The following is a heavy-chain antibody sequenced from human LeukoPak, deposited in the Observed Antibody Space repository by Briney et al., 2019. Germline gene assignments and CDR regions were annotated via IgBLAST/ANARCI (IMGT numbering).Heavy chain of an antibody. CDR3: AGYDYVWGSYRS. CDR1: GGSISSSSYY. J-gene: IGHJ5*02. V-gene: IGHV4-39*01. D-gene: IGHD3-16*02. Sequence: SETLSLTCTVSGGSISSSSYYWGWIRQPPGKGMEWIGSIYYSGSTYYNPSLKSRVTISVDTSKNQFSLKLSSVTAADTAVYYCAGYDYVWGSYRSWGQGTLVTVSS. CDR2: IYYSGST.